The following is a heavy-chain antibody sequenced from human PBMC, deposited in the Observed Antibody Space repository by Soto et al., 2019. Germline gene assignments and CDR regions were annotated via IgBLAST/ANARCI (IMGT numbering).Heavy chain of an antibody. CDR2: ISNDGRVQ. V-gene: IGHV3-30*18. Sequence: PGGSLRLSCTSSTISINVHGIQWVRQAPAKGLEWLAFISNDGRVQYYADSVKGRFTISRDNSKNTLYLQMNSLRAEDTAVYYCAKDRSGYSNYGWFDPWGQGTLVTVSS. J-gene: IGHJ5*02. D-gene: IGHD4-4*01. CDR1: TISINVHG. CDR3: AKDRSGYSNYGWFDP.